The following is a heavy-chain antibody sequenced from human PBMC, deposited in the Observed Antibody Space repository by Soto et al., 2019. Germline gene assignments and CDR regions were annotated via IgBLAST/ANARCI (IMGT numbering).Heavy chain of an antibody. V-gene: IGHV1-18*01. D-gene: IGHD6-6*01. CDR3: ARDGPGRPYGMDV. J-gene: IGHJ6*02. Sequence: QVQLVQSGAEVKKPGASVTVSCKASGYTFSTYLIAWVRQAPGQGLEWMGWISISTGDTDYAQNLQGRVTFTTDKASSTANMELRSLRPDETALYYCARDGPGRPYGMDVWGQGTPVIDSS. CDR2: ISISTGDT. CDR1: GYTFSTYL.